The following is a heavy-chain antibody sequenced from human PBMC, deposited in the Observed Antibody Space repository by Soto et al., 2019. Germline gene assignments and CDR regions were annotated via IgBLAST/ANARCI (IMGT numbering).Heavy chain of an antibody. Sequence: ASVKVSCKASGYTFTSYYMHGVRQAPGQGLEWMGIINPSGGSTSYAQKFQGRVTMTRDTSASTVYMELSSLRSEDTAVYYCGRGHLSHLWFGELWQDHYGMDVWGQGTTVTVSS. CDR2: INPSGGST. D-gene: IGHD3-10*01. CDR1: GYTFTSYY. J-gene: IGHJ6*02. CDR3: GRGHLSHLWFGELWQDHYGMDV. V-gene: IGHV1-46*01.